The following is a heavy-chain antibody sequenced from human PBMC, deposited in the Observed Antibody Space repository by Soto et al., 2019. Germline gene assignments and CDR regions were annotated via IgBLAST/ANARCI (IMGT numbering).Heavy chain of an antibody. CDR2: ISSSGSTI. V-gene: IGHV3-48*03. CDR3: ERLWFRVGGSAFDL. CDR1: GFTFSSYE. J-gene: IGHJ3*01. D-gene: IGHD3-10*01. Sequence: GGSLRLSCAASGFTFSSYEMNWVRQAPGKGLEWVSYISSSGSTIYYADSVKGRFTISRGNAKNSLYLQMNSLRAEDTDVYYCERLWFRVGGSAFDLWGQGTMVTVSS.